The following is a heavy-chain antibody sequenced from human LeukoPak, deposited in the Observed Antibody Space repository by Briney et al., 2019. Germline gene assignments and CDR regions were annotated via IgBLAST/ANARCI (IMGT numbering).Heavy chain of an antibody. D-gene: IGHD5-12*01. CDR1: GGSLSTYY. V-gene: IGHV4-59*08. CDR3: ARQSGYDYYFEY. CDR2: IYYSETT. Sequence: PSETLSLTCTVSGGSLSTYYWSWIRQPPGKGLEWIGYIYYSETTNYNPSLKSRVTISVDTSKNQFSLKLSSVTAADTAVYYCARQSGYDYYFEYWGQGTLVTISS. J-gene: IGHJ4*02.